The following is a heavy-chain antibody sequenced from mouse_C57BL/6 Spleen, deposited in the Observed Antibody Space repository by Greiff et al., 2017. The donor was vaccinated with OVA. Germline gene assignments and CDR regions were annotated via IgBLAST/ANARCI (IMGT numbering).Heavy chain of an antibody. V-gene: IGHV1-26*01. CDR2: INPNNGGT. CDR3: ARSDGYFLYYAMDY. Sequence: VQLQQSGPELVKPGASVKISCKASGYTFTDYYMNWVKQSHGKSLEWIGDINPNNGGTSYNQKFKGKATLTVDKSSSTAYMDLRSLTSEDSAVYYCARSDGYFLYYAMDYWGQGTSVTVSS. D-gene: IGHD2-3*01. CDR1: GYTFTDYY. J-gene: IGHJ4*01.